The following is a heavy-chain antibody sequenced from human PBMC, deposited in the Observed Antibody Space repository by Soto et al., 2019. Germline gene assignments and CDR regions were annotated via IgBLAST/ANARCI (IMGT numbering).Heavy chain of an antibody. CDR3: ARVGAAAGQLDY. V-gene: IGHV4-30-2*01. CDR2: IYHSGST. J-gene: IGHJ4*02. Sequence: SETLSLTCAVSGGSISSGGYSWSWIRQPPGKGLEWIGYIYHSGSTYYNPSLKSRVTISVDRSKNQFSLKLSSVTAADTAVYYCARVGAAAGQLDYWGQGTLVTVPS. D-gene: IGHD6-13*01. CDR1: GGSISSGGYS.